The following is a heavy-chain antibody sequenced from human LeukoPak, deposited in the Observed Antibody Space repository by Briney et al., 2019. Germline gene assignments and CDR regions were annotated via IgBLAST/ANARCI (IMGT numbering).Heavy chain of an antibody. Sequence: PGGSLRLSCAASGFTFSSYAMSWVRQAPGKGLEWVSAISGSGGSTYYADSVKGRFTISRDNSKNTLYLQMNSLRAEDTAVYYCAKDTSPYYYDSSGLDYWGQGTLVTVSS. D-gene: IGHD3-22*01. CDR2: ISGSGGST. J-gene: IGHJ4*02. CDR1: GFTFSSYA. V-gene: IGHV3-23*01. CDR3: AKDTSPYYYDSSGLDY.